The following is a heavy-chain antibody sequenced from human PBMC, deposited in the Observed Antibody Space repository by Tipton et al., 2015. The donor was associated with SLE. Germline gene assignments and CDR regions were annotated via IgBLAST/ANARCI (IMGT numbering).Heavy chain of an antibody. V-gene: IGHV4-59*08. CDR3: ARQERLRHYYGMEV. Sequence: TLSLTCTVSGGSINNYYWSWIRQSPGKGLEWIGALDDSGGTHRNPSLKSRVTLSVATSNNHFSLSLSSVTAADTAVYYCARQERLRHYYGMEVWGRGTTVTVSS. CDR2: LDDSGGT. CDR1: GGSINNYY. J-gene: IGHJ6*02. D-gene: IGHD4-17*01.